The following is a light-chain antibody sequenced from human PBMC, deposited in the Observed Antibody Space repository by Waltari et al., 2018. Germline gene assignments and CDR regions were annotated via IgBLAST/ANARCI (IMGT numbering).Light chain of an antibody. J-gene: IGLJ2*01. Sequence: QSALTQPASVPGSPGQSITISCTGTTSEAYWYQQHPGKVPKLILYDGNKRPSGISNRFSGSKSADAASLTISGLQADDEADYYCSCFTTTNTLVFGGGTKVTVL. V-gene: IGLV2-23*01. CDR1: TSEA. CDR3: SCFTTTNTLV. CDR2: DGN.